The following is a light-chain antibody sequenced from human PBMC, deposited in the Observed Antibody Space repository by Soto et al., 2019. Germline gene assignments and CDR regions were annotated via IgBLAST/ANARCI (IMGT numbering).Light chain of an antibody. V-gene: IGKV3-11*01. CDR2: DTS. Sequence: EIVLTQSPATLSLSPGERATLSCRASESVIRFLAWYQQKPGQAPRLLIYDTSNRATGIPARFSGSGSGTDFTLTISRLEPEDFAVYFCQQRSKWPPITFGGGTKVEIK. CDR3: QQRSKWPPIT. J-gene: IGKJ4*01. CDR1: ESVIRF.